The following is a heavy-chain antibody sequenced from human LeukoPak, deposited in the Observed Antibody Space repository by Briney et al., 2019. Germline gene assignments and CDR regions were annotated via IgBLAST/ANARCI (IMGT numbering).Heavy chain of an antibody. D-gene: IGHD6-6*01. CDR2: ITGTGGST. V-gene: IGHV3-23*01. Sequence: GGSLRLSCAASGFTFSNYAMSWARQAPGKGLEWVSAITGTGGSTDYADSVKGRFTISRDNSKNTLYLEMNSLRAEDTAVYYCAKSSSNYFDYMDVWGKGTTVTVSS. J-gene: IGHJ6*03. CDR3: AKSSSNYFDYMDV. CDR1: GFTFSNYA.